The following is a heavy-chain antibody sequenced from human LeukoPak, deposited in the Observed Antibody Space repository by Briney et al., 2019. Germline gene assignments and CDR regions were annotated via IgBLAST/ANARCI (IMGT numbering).Heavy chain of an antibody. J-gene: IGHJ6*02. CDR1: GFTFSDYY. Sequence: PGGSLRLSCAASGFTFSDYYMSWIRQAPGKGLEWVSYISSSGSTIYYADSVKGRFTISRDNAKNSLYLQMNSLRAEDTALYYCAKDMVQGKDYYYGMDVWGQGTTVTVSS. CDR3: AKDMVQGKDYYYGMDV. V-gene: IGHV3-11*01. D-gene: IGHD3-10*01. CDR2: ISSSGSTI.